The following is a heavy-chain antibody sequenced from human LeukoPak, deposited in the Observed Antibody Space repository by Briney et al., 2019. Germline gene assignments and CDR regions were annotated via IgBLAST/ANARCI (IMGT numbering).Heavy chain of an antibody. J-gene: IGHJ4*02. CDR3: AAESGSSQAW. CDR2: ISAYNGNT. Sequence: ASEKVSCKASGGTFSSYAISWVRQAPGQGLEWMGWISAYNGNTNYAQKLQGRVTMTTDTSTSTAYMELRSLRSDDTAVYYCAAESGSSQAWWGQGTLVTVSS. CDR1: GGTFSSYA. V-gene: IGHV1-18*01. D-gene: IGHD1-26*01.